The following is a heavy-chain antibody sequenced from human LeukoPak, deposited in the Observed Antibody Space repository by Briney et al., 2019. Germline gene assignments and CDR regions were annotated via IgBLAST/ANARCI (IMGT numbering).Heavy chain of an antibody. Sequence: GGSLRLSCAASGFTFSSYWMTWVRQAPGKGLEWVANIKQDGSERCYVDSVKGRFTISRDNAKNSLYLQMNSLRAEDTAVYYCARDDGGSYPTTLEYWGQGTLVTVSS. J-gene: IGHJ4*02. CDR1: GFTFSSYW. V-gene: IGHV3-7*01. D-gene: IGHD1-26*01. CDR2: IKQDGSER. CDR3: ARDDGGSYPTTLEY.